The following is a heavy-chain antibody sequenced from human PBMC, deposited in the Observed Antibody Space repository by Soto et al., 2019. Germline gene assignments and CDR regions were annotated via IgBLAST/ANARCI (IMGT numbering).Heavy chain of an antibody. CDR3: ARDSYALYSSGWEFDY. V-gene: IGHV3-64*04. CDR2: ISSDGGST. CDR1: WFAFSSYG. D-gene: IGHD6-19*01. Sequence: GGSLRLSCSSSWFAFSSYGIHWVRQSPGKGLEYVSAISSDGGSTYYADSVKGRFTISRDNSKNTLYLQMNSLRAEDTAVYYCARDSYALYSSGWEFDYWGQGTLVTVSS. J-gene: IGHJ4*02.